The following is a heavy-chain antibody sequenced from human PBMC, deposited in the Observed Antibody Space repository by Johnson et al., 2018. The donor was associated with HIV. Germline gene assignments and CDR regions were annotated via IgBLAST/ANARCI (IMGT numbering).Heavy chain of an antibody. V-gene: IGHV3-7*01. J-gene: IGHJ3*02. Sequence: VQLVESGGGLVQPGRSLRLSCAASGFTFSSYWMTWVRQAPGKGLEWVTNIKQEGSEKYYVDSVKGRFTISRDKAKNSLYLQMNSLGAKDTAVYYCARDSPWELTAFDIWGQGTMVTVSS. CDR3: ARDSPWELTAFDI. D-gene: IGHD1-26*01. CDR2: IKQEGSEK. CDR1: GFTFSSYW.